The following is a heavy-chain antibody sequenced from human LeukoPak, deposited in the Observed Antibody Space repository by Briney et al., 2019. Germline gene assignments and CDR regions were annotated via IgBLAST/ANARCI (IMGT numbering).Heavy chain of an antibody. J-gene: IGHJ3*02. CDR3: ARAPIVVVTASAFDI. CDR1: GGSISSEY. CDR2: IYYSGNT. D-gene: IGHD2-21*02. V-gene: IGHV4-59*08. Sequence: KASETLSLTCTVSGGSISSEYSSWIRQHPGKGLEWIGYIYYSGNTEYNPSLKSRVTISVDTSKNHFSLKLSSVTAADTAIYYCARAPIVVVTASAFDIWGQGTMVTVSS.